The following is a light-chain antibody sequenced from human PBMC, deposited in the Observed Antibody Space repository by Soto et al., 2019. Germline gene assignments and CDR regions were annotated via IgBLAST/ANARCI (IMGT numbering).Light chain of an antibody. CDR3: QQGYSFPFT. Sequence: DIQMTQSPSSVSASVGDRVTITCRPSQGVSNWLAWYQQNPGKAPKLLIYAASRLHAGVPSRFSGSGSGTDFPLTISSLQPEDFATYYCQQGYSFPFTFGPGTKVDIK. J-gene: IGKJ3*01. V-gene: IGKV1D-12*01. CDR2: AAS. CDR1: QGVSNW.